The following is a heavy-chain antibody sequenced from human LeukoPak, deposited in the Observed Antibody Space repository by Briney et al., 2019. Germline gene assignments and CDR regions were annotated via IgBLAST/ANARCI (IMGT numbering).Heavy chain of an antibody. CDR2: INHSGNT. CDR3: ARGLLVTPDAFDI. CDR1: GGSFSDYY. D-gene: IGHD2-21*02. V-gene: IGHV4-34*01. Sequence: PSETLSLTCAVYGGSFSDYYWTWIRQPPGKGLEWIGEINHSGNTKYNPSLKSRVTISVDTSKNQFSLKVSSVTAADTAVYYCARGLLVTPDAFDIWGQGTMVTVSS. J-gene: IGHJ3*02.